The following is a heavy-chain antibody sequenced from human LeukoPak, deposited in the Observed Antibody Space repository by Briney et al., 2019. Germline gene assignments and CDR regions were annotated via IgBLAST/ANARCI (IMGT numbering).Heavy chain of an antibody. V-gene: IGHV3-23*01. J-gene: IGHJ4*02. D-gene: IGHD3-10*01. Sequence: PGGSLRLSCAASGFTFSSYAMSWVRQAPGKGLEWVSAISGSGGSSYYADSVKGRFTISRDNSKNTLYLQMNSLRAEDTAVYYCATRWSMVRGVSFDYWGQGTLVTVSS. CDR3: ATRWSMVRGVSFDY. CDR2: ISGSGGSS. CDR1: GFTFSSYA.